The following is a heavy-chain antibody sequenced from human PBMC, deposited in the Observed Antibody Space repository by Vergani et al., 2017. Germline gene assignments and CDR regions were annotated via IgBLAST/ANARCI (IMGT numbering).Heavy chain of an antibody. J-gene: IGHJ5*02. D-gene: IGHD6-19*01. V-gene: IGHV4-39*01. CDR2: IYYSGST. Sequence: QLQLQESGPGLVKPSATLSLTCSVSGAPIRSSNYYWGWIRQPPGKGMDWIASIYYSGSTSYNPTLKSLVTISVDTSKNQFSLKLSSVTAADTAVYFCARHSTVEWLVKLGWIDPWGQGILVTVSS. CDR3: ARHSTVEWLVKLGWIDP. CDR1: GAPIRSSNYY.